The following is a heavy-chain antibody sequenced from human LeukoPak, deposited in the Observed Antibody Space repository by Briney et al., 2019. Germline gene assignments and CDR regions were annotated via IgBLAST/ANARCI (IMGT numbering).Heavy chain of an antibody. CDR1: GFTFSSYA. J-gene: IGHJ4*02. V-gene: IGHV3-48*04. CDR3: AKSNNGDYVPFDY. CDR2: ISSSSSTI. D-gene: IGHD4-17*01. Sequence: SGGSLRLSCAASGFTFSSYAMHWVRQAPGKGLEWVSYISSSSSTIYYADSVKGRFTISRDNAKNSLYLQMNSLRAEDTALYYCAKSNNGDYVPFDYWGQGTLVTVSS.